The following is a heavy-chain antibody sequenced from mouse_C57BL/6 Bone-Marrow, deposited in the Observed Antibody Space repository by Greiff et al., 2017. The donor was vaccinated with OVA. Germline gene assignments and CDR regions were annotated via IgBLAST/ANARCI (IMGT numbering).Heavy chain of an antibody. CDR3: ARGYYYGYWYFDV. Sequence: VHVKQSGAELVRPGSSVKMSCKTSGYTFTSYGINWVKQRPGQGLEWIGYIYIGNGYTEYNEKFKGKATLTSDTSSSTAYMQLSSLTSEDSAIYFCARGYYYGYWYFDVWGTGTTVTVSS. V-gene: IGHV1-58*01. CDR2: IYIGNGYT. D-gene: IGHD1-1*01. J-gene: IGHJ1*03. CDR1: GYTFTSYG.